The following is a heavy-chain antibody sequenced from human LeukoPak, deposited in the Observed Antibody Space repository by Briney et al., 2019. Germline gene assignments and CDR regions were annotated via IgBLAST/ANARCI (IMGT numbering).Heavy chain of an antibody. CDR1: GDSISSYY. D-gene: IGHD3-3*01. J-gene: IGHJ3*02. V-gene: IGHV4-59*08. CDR3: ARLPDYDFWSGYRDAFDI. CDR2: IYYSGST. Sequence: SETLSLTCTVSGDSISSYYWSWIRQPPGKGLEWIGYIYYSGSTYYNPSLKSRVTISVDTSKNQFSLKLSSVTAADTAVYYCARLPDYDFWSGYRDAFDIWGQGTMVTVSS.